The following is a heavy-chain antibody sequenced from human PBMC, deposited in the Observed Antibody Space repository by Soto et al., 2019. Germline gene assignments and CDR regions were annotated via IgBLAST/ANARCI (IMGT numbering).Heavy chain of an antibody. CDR3: ARHNRGTLFGVTFGDFDY. CDR2: INHSGNT. Sequence: VQLQESGPGLVKPSGTRSLTCAVSGGSISSSNWWSWGRQPAGKGLEWIGEINHSGNTNYNPSRKRRVIISGDKTKNQFSLKLSSVTAADTAVYYCARHNRGTLFGVTFGDFDYWGQGTLVTVSS. V-gene: IGHV4-4*02. J-gene: IGHJ4*02. D-gene: IGHD3-3*01. CDR1: GGSISSSNW.